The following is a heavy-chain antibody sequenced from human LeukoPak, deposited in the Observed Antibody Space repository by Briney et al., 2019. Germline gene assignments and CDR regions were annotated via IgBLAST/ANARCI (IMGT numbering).Heavy chain of an antibody. CDR1: GFPFSSYG. Sequence: GGSLRLSCVASGFPFSSYGMYWVRQAPGKGLEWVAFIRNDGNKKYYADSVKGRCTISRDNSKNTLYVQMNSLRVEDTAVYYCAREGPTTGTPPGYWGQGALVTVSS. J-gene: IGHJ4*02. V-gene: IGHV3-30*02. CDR2: IRNDGNKK. D-gene: IGHD1-1*01. CDR3: AREGPTTGTPPGY.